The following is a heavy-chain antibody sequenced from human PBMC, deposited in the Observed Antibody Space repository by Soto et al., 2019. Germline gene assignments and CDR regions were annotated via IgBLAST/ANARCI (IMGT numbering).Heavy chain of an antibody. Sequence: PGGSLRLSCAASGLNFSRSSMNWVRQAPGKGLEWVASISTSSNLIYYEHSVKGRFTVCRDNSKNSMYLQMISLRAEDTAIYYCARGMKTAVFYGMDVWGQGTTVTVSS. D-gene: IGHD2-2*01. CDR3: ARGMKTAVFYGMDV. CDR2: ISTSSNLI. CDR1: GLNFSRSS. V-gene: IGHV3-21*01. J-gene: IGHJ6*02.